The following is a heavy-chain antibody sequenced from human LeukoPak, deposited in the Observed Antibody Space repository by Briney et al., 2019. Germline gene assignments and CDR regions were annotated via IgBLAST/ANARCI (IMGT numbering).Heavy chain of an antibody. Sequence: ASVKVSCKASGYTFTSYAISWVRQAPGQGLDWMGWISLYNAKTNYAQKLQGRVTMTTDTSTSTAYMELMSLRSDDTAVHYCARLGVAGDPSSAEYLQHWGQGTLVTVSS. CDR1: GYTFTSYA. J-gene: IGHJ1*01. CDR2: ISLYNAKT. D-gene: IGHD6-19*01. V-gene: IGHV1-18*01. CDR3: ARLGVAGDPSSAEYLQH.